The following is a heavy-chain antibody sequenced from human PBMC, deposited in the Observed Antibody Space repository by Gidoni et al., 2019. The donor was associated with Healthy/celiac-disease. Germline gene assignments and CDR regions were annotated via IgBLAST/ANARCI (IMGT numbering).Heavy chain of an antibody. D-gene: IGHD6-19*01. Sequence: EVQLVQSGAEVKKPGESLKIACKGYGYSFTSYWIGWVRQMPGKGLEWMGIIYPGDSDTRYSPSFQGQVTISADKSISTAYLQWSSLKASDTAMYYCARLQRARDSSGLLFDLWDRGTLVTVSS. J-gene: IGHJ2*01. CDR2: IYPGDSDT. CDR3: ARLQRARDSSGLLFDL. V-gene: IGHV5-51*01. CDR1: GYSFTSYW.